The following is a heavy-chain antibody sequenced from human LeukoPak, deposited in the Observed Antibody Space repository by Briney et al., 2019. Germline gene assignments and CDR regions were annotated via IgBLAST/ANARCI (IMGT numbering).Heavy chain of an antibody. D-gene: IGHD6-13*01. V-gene: IGHV3-66*02. CDR1: GFTVSSNY. CDR3: AREPPAAGSI. Sequence: PGGSLRLSCAASGFTVSSNYMSWVRQAPGKGLEWVSVIYSGGSTYYSDSVKGRFNISRDNSKNTLYLQMNSLRAEDTAVYYCAREPPAAGSIWGQGTMVTVSS. J-gene: IGHJ3*02. CDR2: IYSGGST.